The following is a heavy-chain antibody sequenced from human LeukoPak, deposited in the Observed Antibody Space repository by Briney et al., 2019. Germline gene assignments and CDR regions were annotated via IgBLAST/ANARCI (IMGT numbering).Heavy chain of an antibody. J-gene: IGHJ4*02. CDR2: INQDGSVK. CDR3: VVTTRSYPFDY. D-gene: IGHD4-23*01. CDR1: GFTFSSNW. V-gene: IGHV3-7*01. Sequence: GGSLRLSCAASGFTFSSNWMCWVRQDPGKGLEWVANINQDGSVKNYVDSVKGGFTISRDNAKNSLYLQMNSLRAEDTAVYYCVVTTRSYPFDYWGQGTLVTVSS.